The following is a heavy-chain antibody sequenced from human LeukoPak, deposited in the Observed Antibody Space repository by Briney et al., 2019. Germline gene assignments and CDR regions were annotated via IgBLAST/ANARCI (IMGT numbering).Heavy chain of an antibody. V-gene: IGHV3-48*03. D-gene: IGHD3-10*02. Sequence: GGSLRLSCAASGFTFSSYEMNWVRQAPGKGLEWVSYISSSGSTIYHADSVKGRFTISRDNAKNSLYLQMNSLRAEDTAVYYCAELGITMIGGVWGKGTTVTIPS. CDR1: GFTFSSYE. CDR2: ISSSGSTI. CDR3: AELGITMIGGV. J-gene: IGHJ6*01.